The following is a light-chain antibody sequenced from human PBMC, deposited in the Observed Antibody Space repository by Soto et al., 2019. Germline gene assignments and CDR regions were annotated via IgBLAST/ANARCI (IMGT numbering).Light chain of an antibody. J-gene: IGKJ4*01. CDR2: WAS. CDR3: QQYYSTPLP. V-gene: IGKV4-1*01. Sequence: DIVMTQSPDSLAVSLGERATINCKSSQSVLYSSNNKNYLAWYQQKPGQPPKLLIYWASTRESGVPDRFRGSGSGTDFTLTISSLQAEYVAVYYCQQYYSTPLPFGGGNKVEIK. CDR1: QSVLYSSNNKNY.